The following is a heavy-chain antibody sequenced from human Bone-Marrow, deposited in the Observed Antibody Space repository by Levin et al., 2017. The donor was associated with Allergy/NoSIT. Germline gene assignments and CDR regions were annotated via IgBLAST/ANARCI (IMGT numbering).Heavy chain of an antibody. J-gene: IGHJ4*02. CDR2: INHRGDYI. D-gene: IGHD3-22*01. CDR3: AKPFAKSDSSGYYSFDY. Sequence: PGGSLRLSCAASGFTFSSYAMTWVRQAPGKGLEWVSAINHRGDYIQYADSVKGRFTISRDNSKNTLDLQMNSLRVEDTAVYYCAKPFAKSDSSGYYSFDYWGQGTLVTVSS. CDR1: GFTFSSYA. V-gene: IGHV3-23*01.